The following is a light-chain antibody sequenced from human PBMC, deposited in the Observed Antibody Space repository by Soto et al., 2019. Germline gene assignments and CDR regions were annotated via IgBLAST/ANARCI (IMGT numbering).Light chain of an antibody. CDR3: GSHTSSGPYV. CDR1: SSDVGSY. V-gene: IGLV2-14*03. J-gene: IGLJ1*01. Sequence: QSALTQPASVSGSPGQSITISCTGTSSDVGSYVSWYQQHPGKAPKLIIYDVSNRPSGLSNRFSGSKSGNTASLTISGLQAVDEADYYCGSHTSSGPYVFGTGTKLTVL. CDR2: DVS.